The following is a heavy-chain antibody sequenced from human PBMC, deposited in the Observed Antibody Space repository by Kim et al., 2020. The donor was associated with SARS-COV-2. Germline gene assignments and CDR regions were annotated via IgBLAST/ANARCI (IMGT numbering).Heavy chain of an antibody. CDR3: ARGDPIDYYDSSGYYSTRDLELHY. V-gene: IGHV1-18*01. CDR1: GYTFTSYG. D-gene: IGHD3-22*01. CDR2: ISAYNGNT. Sequence: ASVKVSYKASGYTFTSYGISWVRQAPGQGLEWMGWISAYNGNTNYAQKLQGRVTMTTDTSTNTAYMELRSLRSDDTAVYYCARGDPIDYYDSSGYYSTRDLELHYWGQGTLVTVSS. J-gene: IGHJ4*02.